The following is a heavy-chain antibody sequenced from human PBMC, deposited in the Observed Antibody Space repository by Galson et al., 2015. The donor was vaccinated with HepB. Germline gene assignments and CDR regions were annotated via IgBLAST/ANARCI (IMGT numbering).Heavy chain of an antibody. CDR2: ISTYNGNT. CDR3: ASMIQYGSGRASHWFDP. Sequence: SVKVSCKASGYTFTSYSITWVRQAPGQGLEWMGWISTYNGNTNYAQKFQNRVTMATDTATSTAYMELRSLKSDDTAVYYCASMIQYGSGRASHWFDPWGQGPPVTVSS. J-gene: IGHJ5*02. V-gene: IGHV1-18*01. CDR1: GYTFTSYS. D-gene: IGHD3-10*01.